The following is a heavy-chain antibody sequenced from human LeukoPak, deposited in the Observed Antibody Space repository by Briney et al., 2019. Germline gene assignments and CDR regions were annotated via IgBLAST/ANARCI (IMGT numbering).Heavy chain of an antibody. CDR2: ISSSSSYI. V-gene: IGHV3-21*01. D-gene: IGHD2-15*01. CDR3: ASILGYCSGGSCFLPFDY. J-gene: IGHJ4*02. CDR1: GFTFSSYS. Sequence: GGSLGLSCAASGFTFSSYSMNWVRQAPGKGLEWVSSISSSSSYIYYADSVKGRFTISRDNAKNSLYLQMNSLRAEDTAVYYCASILGYCSGGSCFLPFDYWGQGTLVTVSS.